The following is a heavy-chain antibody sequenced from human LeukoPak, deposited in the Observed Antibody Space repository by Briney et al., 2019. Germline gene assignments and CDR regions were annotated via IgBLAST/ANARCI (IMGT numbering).Heavy chain of an antibody. J-gene: IGHJ4*02. D-gene: IGHD6-19*01. V-gene: IGHV3-21*01. CDR3: ARDRDSGWYYY. CDR2: ISSSSSYI. CDR1: GFTFSSYS. Sequence: GGSLRLSCAASGFTFSSYSRNWVRQAPGKGLEWVSSISSSSSYIYYADSVKGRLTISRENAKNSLYLQMNSLRAEDTAVYYCARDRDSGWYYYWGQGTLVTVSS.